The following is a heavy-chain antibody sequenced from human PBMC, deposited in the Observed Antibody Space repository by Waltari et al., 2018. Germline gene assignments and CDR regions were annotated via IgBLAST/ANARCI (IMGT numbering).Heavy chain of an antibody. Sequence: VQLVESGGGLVQPGGSRRLSCAASGFTFNTYWMKWIRQSPGKGLEWVANINPDGSQKFYVDSVKGRFTVSRDNAQNSLYLQMNNLRAEDTAVYYCTTLARGESGDYWGQGTLVTVSS. V-gene: IGHV3-7*01. D-gene: IGHD3-10*01. CDR2: INPDGSQK. J-gene: IGHJ4*02. CDR1: GFTFNTYW. CDR3: TTLARGESGDY.